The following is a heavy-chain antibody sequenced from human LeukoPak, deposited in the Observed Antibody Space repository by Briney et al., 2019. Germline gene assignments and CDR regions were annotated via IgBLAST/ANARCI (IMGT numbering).Heavy chain of an antibody. Sequence: PGGSLRLSCAASGFTFSSYAMHWVRQAPGKGLEYVSAISSNGGSTYYADSVKGRFTISRDNSKNTLYLQMNSLRAEDTAVYYCAKDITIFGVVTTAWGQGTLVTVSS. CDR3: AKDITIFGVVTTA. CDR2: ISSNGGST. J-gene: IGHJ5*02. V-gene: IGHV3-64*04. D-gene: IGHD3-3*01. CDR1: GFTFSSYA.